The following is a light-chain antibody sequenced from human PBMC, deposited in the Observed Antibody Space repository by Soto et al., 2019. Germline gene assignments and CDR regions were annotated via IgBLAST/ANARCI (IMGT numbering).Light chain of an antibody. CDR2: AAS. Sequence: DIQMTQSPSSLSASVGDRVTITCRASQSISSYLNWYQQKPGKAPKHLIYAASSLLSGVPSRFSGSGAGTDFTLTISSLQPEDFATYYCQQSYSSRPFGQGPKVEIK. V-gene: IGKV1-39*01. CDR1: QSISSY. CDR3: QQSYSSRP. J-gene: IGKJ1*01.